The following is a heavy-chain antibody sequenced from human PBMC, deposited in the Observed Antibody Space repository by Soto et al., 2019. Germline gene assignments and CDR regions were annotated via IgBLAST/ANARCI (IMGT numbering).Heavy chain of an antibody. CDR1: GDSFSNHY. CDR3: ARGSSRWDY. D-gene: IGHD6-13*01. V-gene: IGHV4-4*07. Sequence: SGDSFSNHYWTWIRQPAGKGLEWIGRIYSGGRNNYNPSLKSRVTMSVDTSKNQFSLRLSSVTAADTAMYYCARGSSRWDYWGQGTLVTVSS. J-gene: IGHJ4*02. CDR2: IYSGGRN.